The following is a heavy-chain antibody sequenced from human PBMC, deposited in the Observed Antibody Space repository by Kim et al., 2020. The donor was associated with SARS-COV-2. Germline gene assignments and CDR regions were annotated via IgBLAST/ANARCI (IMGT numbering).Heavy chain of an antibody. J-gene: IGHJ4*02. CDR3: ATNEPY. CDR2: ISSSGTTI. D-gene: IGHD1-1*01. Sequence: GGSLRLSCGASGFTFSDYNMNWVRQPPGKGLEWVSYISSSGTTIYYADSVKGRFTISRDNAKKSLYLQMDSLRDEDTAVYYCATNEPYWGQGTLVTVSS. V-gene: IGHV3-48*03. CDR1: GFTFSDYN.